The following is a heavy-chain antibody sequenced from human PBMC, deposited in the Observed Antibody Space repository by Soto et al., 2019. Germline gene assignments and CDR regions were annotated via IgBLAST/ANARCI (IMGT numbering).Heavy chain of an antibody. D-gene: IGHD5-12*01. Sequence: ASVNVSCKASGYTFTSYAIHWVRQAPGQRLEWMGWINAGNGNTKYSQKFQGRVIITRDTSAGTAYMELRSLRSEDTAVYYCATPIVAFSWGDGKLVTVSA. CDR3: ATPIVAFS. J-gene: IGHJ1*01. V-gene: IGHV1-3*01. CDR1: GYTFTSYA. CDR2: INAGNGNT.